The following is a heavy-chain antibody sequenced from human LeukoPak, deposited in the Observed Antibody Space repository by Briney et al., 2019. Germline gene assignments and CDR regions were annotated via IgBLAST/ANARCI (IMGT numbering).Heavy chain of an antibody. J-gene: IGHJ5*02. CDR1: GGSISSDNYY. CDR3: ARQIHGERKLDWFDP. D-gene: IGHD3-10*01. CDR2: MHYSGVT. V-gene: IGHV4-39*02. Sequence: SETLSLTCTVSGGSISSDNYYWGWIRQPPGMALEWVGSMHYSGVTYYNPSLKSRVTISVDTSKNHFSLKLSSVTAADTAVYYCARQIHGERKLDWFDPWGQGTLVTVSS.